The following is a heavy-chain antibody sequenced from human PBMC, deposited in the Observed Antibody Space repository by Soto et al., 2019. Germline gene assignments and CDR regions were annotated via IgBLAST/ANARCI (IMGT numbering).Heavy chain of an antibody. CDR3: AKSSPRYCSGGSCYQPYGMDV. J-gene: IGHJ6*02. CDR1: GFPFSSYG. V-gene: IGHV3-30*18. D-gene: IGHD2-15*01. CDR2: ISYDGSNK. Sequence: PGGSLRLSCAASGFPFSSYGMHWVRQAPGKGLEWVAVISYDGSNKYYADSVKGRFTISRDNSKNTLYLQMNSLRAEDTAVYYCAKSSPRYCSGGSCYQPYGMDVWGQGTTVTVSS.